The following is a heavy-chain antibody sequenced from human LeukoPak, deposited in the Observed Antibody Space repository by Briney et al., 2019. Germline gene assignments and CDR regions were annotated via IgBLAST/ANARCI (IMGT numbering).Heavy chain of an antibody. CDR3: ARNLDV. CDR2: VGIISDTV. V-gene: IGHV3-48*04. Sequence: GGSLRLSCAASGFSFGSYSMNWVRQAPGKGLEWISFVGIISDTVYYADSVKGRFTISRDNAQNSLYLQMDSLRAEDTAVYYCARNLDVWGQGTTVTVSS. CDR1: GFSFGSYS. J-gene: IGHJ6*02.